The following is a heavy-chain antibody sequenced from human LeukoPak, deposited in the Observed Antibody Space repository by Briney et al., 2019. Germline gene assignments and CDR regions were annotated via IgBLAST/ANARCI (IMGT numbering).Heavy chain of an antibody. V-gene: IGHV5-51*01. D-gene: IGHD2-21*02. Sequence: GESLKISCKASGYTFTSYWIDWVRQMPGKGLEFMGTIYPGDSETRYSPSFQGQVTISADKSISTAYLQWSSLKTSDTAMYYCARHSIPSATAPDAFDIWGQGTMVTVSS. CDR3: ARHSIPSATAPDAFDI. CDR1: GYTFTSYW. CDR2: IYPGDSET. J-gene: IGHJ3*02.